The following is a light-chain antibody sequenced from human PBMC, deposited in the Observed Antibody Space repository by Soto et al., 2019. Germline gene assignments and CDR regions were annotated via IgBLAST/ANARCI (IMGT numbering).Light chain of an antibody. J-gene: IGLJ1*01. CDR2: GNS. V-gene: IGLV1-40*01. CDR3: QSYDSSLSGFDV. CDR1: SSNIGAGYD. Sequence: QSVLTQPPSVSGAPGQRVTISCTGSSSNIGAGYDVHWYQQLPGTAPKLLIYGNSNRPSGVPDRFSGYKSGTSASLAITGLQADDEADYYCQSYDSSLSGFDVFGTGTKLTVL.